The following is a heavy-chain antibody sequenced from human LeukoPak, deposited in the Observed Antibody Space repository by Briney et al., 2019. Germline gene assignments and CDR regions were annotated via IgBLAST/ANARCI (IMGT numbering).Heavy chain of an antibody. V-gene: IGHV1-2*02. J-gene: IGHJ6*02. Sequence: ASVKVSCKATGYTFTGYYMQWVRQAPGQGLEWMGWINPNSGGTNYAQKFQGRVTMTRDTSISTANMELSRLRSDDTAVYFCARDHCVSSGCYEDYYYGVDVWGRGTTVTVSS. CDR3: ARDHCVSSGCYEDYYYGVDV. D-gene: IGHD2-2*01. CDR1: GYTFTGYY. CDR2: INPNSGGT.